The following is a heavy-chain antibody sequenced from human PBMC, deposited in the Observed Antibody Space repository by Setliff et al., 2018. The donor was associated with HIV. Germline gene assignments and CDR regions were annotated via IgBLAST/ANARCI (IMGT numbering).Heavy chain of an antibody. CDR3: ARHPLSRRRRTTVTTVGAFDI. V-gene: IGHV4-39*01. J-gene: IGHJ3*02. D-gene: IGHD4-17*01. CDR2: IYYTGST. Sequence: SETLSLTCTVSGDSITSSSYYWGWIRQPPGKGLEWIGSIYYTGSTSYNPPLTSRVSISVDTSTSQFSLKLISVTAADTAVYYCARHPLSRRRRTTVTTVGAFDIWGQGTKVTVSS. CDR1: GDSITSSSYY.